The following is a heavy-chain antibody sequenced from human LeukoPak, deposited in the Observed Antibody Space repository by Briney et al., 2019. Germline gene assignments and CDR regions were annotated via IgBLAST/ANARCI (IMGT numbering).Heavy chain of an antibody. V-gene: IGHV1-46*01. J-gene: IGHJ5*02. D-gene: IGHD1-26*01. CDR1: GHILSSYN. CDR2: INPSGDVR. CDR3: ARDFSGEWEQLTGWWFDP. Sequence: ASVKVSCKASGHILSSYNMHWVRQAPGQGLEWMGIINPSGDVRLYARKFQGRVTVTRDMSTRTVYMELSDLRPEDTAVYYCARDFSGEWEQLTGWWFDPWGQGTLVIVSS.